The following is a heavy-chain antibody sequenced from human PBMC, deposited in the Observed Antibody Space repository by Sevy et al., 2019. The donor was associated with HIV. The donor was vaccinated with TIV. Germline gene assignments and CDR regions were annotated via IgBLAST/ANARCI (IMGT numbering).Heavy chain of an antibody. CDR1: GGSISSGGYY. Sequence: SETLSLTCTVSGGSISSGGYYWSWIRQHPGKGLEWIGYIYYSGSTYYNPSLKSRVTISLDTSKNQFSLKLSSVTAADTAVYYCASGVYYYDSSGYPPDWYFDLWGRGTLVTVSS. D-gene: IGHD3-22*01. J-gene: IGHJ2*01. CDR3: ASGVYYYDSSGYPPDWYFDL. CDR2: IYYSGST. V-gene: IGHV4-31*03.